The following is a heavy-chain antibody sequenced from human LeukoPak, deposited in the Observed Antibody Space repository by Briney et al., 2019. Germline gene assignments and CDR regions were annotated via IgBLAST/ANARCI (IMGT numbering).Heavy chain of an antibody. CDR1: GFTFSSYW. D-gene: IGHD1-26*01. J-gene: IGHJ4*02. Sequence: GXXLRLSCAASGFTFSSYWMHWVRQAPGKGLGWVSRINSDGSSTIYADSVKGRFTISRDNAKNTLYLQMNSLRAEDTAVYYCARDLELVGATPFDYWGQGTLVTVSS. CDR3: ARDLELVGATPFDY. CDR2: INSDGSST. V-gene: IGHV3-74*01.